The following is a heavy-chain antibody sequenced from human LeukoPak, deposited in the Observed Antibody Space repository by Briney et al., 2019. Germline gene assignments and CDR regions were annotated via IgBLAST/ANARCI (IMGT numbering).Heavy chain of an antibody. CDR1: GGTFSSYA. Sequence: SVKVSCKASGGTFSSYAISWVRQAPGQGLEWMGGIIPIFGTANYAQKFQGRVTITADESTSTAYMELSSLRSEDTAVYYCARGAYSGSYYNWFDPWGQGTLVTVSS. V-gene: IGHV1-69*13. D-gene: IGHD1-26*01. CDR3: ARGAYSGSYYNWFDP. CDR2: IIPIFGTA. J-gene: IGHJ5*02.